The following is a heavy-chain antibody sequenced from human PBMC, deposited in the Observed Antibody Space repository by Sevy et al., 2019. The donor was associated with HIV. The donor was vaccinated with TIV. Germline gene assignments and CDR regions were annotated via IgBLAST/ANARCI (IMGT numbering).Heavy chain of an antibody. J-gene: IGHJ4*02. CDR1: GFPFNIYS. D-gene: IGHD3-3*01. CDR3: AREGWSKPHDY. Sequence: GGSLRLSCATSGFPFNIYSMSWVRQAPGKGLEWVSTLSFGCGKINYADSVKGRFTISRVNSENTLYLEMNSLRAEDTALYFCAREGWSKPHDYWGRGTLVTVSS. CDR2: LSFGCGKI. V-gene: IGHV3-23*01.